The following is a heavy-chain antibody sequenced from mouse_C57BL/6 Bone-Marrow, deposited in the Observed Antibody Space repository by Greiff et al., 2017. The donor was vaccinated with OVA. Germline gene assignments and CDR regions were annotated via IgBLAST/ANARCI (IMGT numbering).Heavy chain of an antibody. CDR3: ARSVLMVTSYAMDY. CDR2: IDPEDGET. V-gene: IGHV14-2*01. Sequence: VQLQQSGAELVKPGASVKLSCTASGFNIKDYYMHWVKQRTEQGLEWIGRIDPEDGETKYALKFQGKATITADTSSNTAYLQLSSLTSEDTAVYYCARSVLMVTSYAMDYWGQGTSVTVSS. CDR1: GFNIKDYY. D-gene: IGHD2-2*01. J-gene: IGHJ4*01.